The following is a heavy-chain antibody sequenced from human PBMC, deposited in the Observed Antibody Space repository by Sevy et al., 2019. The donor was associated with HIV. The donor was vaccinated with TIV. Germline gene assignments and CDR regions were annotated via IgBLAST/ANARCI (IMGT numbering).Heavy chain of an antibody. J-gene: IGHJ4*02. CDR3: AKWGASFDY. D-gene: IGHD1-26*01. V-gene: IGHV3-30*02. CDR1: GFTFSSYG. CDR2: IRYDGSNK. Sequence: GKSLKISCAASGFTFSSYGMHWVRQAPGKGLQWVAFIRYDGSNKYYADSVKGRFTISRDNSKNTLYLQMNSLRAEDTAVYSSAKWGASFDYWGQGTSVTVSS.